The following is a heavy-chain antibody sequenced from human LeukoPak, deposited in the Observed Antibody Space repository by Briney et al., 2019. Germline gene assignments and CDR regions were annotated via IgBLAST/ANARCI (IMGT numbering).Heavy chain of an antibody. V-gene: IGHV3-21*01. Sequence: PGGSLRLSCAASGFTFSSYNMNWVRQAPEKGLEWISSISGSSAYIYYADSVKGRFTISRDNAKNSLYLQMNSLGADDTAMYYCVRIPNSANFPNWFDPWGQGTLVTVSS. CDR3: VRIPNSANFPNWFDP. J-gene: IGHJ5*02. D-gene: IGHD2/OR15-2a*01. CDR2: ISGSSAYI. CDR1: GFTFSSYN.